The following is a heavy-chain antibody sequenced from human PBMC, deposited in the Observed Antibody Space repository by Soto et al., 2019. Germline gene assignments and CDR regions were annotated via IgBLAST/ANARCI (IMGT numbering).Heavy chain of an antibody. CDR1: GGTFSSYT. J-gene: IGHJ6*03. CDR2: IIPILGIA. Sequence: QVQLVQSGAEVKKSGSSVKFACKASGGTFSSYTISWVRQAPGQGLEWMGRIIPILGIANYAQKFQGRVTITADKSTSTAYMELSSLRSEDTAVYYCARAPYSKNYYYYMDVWCKGTTVTVSS. V-gene: IGHV1-69*02. D-gene: IGHD6-13*01. CDR3: ARAPYSKNYYYYMDV.